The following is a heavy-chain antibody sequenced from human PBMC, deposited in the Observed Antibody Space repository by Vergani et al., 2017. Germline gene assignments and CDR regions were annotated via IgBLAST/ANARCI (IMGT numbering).Heavy chain of an antibody. V-gene: IGHV4-61*02. CDR3: ARGILTRPVDY. CDR2: IYTSGST. CDR1: GGSISSGGYY. J-gene: IGHJ4*02. Sequence: QVQLQESGPGLVKPSQTLSLTCTVSGGSISSGGYYWSWIRQPAGKGLEWIGRIYTSGSTNYNPSLKSRVTISVDTSKNQFSLKLSSVTAADTAVYYCARGILTRPVDYWGQGTLVTVSS. D-gene: IGHD2-15*01.